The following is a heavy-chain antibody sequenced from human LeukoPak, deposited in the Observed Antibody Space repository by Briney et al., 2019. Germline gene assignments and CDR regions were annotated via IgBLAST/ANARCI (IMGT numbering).Heavy chain of an antibody. CDR2: ISGSGGDT. CDR1: GFTFSNYA. D-gene: IGHD2-8*02. J-gene: IGHJ4*02. Sequence: PGGSLRLSCAASGFTFSNYAMSWVRQAPGKGLEWVSGISGSGGDTYYADSVKGRFTISRDNSKGSLYLQMNSLRADDTAVYYCAKDGSWSCTDWGQGTLVRVSS. CDR3: AKDGSWSCTD. V-gene: IGHV3-23*01.